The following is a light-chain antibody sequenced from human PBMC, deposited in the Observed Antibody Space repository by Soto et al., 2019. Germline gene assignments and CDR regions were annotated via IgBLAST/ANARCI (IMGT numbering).Light chain of an antibody. Sequence: QSVLTQPPSVSGAPGQRVTISCTGSSSNIGAGYDVHWYQQFPGTAPKLLLYGSTNRPSGVPDRFSGSKSGTSASLAIAGLQTEDEADYYGQSYDSSLSAVVFGGGTKVTVL. CDR1: SSNIGAGYD. CDR2: GST. CDR3: QSYDSSLSAVV. V-gene: IGLV1-40*01. J-gene: IGLJ2*01.